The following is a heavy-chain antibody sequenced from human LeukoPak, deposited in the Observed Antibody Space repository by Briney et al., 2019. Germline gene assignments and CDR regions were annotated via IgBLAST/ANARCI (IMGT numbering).Heavy chain of an antibody. CDR3: ARDLSAAFDF. V-gene: IGHV3-33*01. CDR2: LVHDARS. J-gene: IGHJ4*02. D-gene: IGHD6-25*01. CDR1: GFPFSSYG. Sequence: PGGSLRLSCAASGFPFSSYGMHWVRQAPDKGLEWVARLVHDARSDYANSVKGRFSISRDDSKNTLFLDMSNLRVEDTALYYCARDLSAAFDFWGQGVLVTVSS.